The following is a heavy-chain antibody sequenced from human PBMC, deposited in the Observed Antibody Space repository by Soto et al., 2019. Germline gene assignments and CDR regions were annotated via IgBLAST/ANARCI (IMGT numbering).Heavy chain of an antibody. CDR2: ISSSSSTI. V-gene: IGHV3-48*01. Sequence: GGSLRLSCAVSGFTFSSYSMNWVRQAPGKGLEWVSYISSSSSTIYYADSVKGRFTISRDNAKNSLYLQMNSLRAEDTAVYYCARDDLGYCSGGSCYLEYFQHWGQGTLVTVS. J-gene: IGHJ1*01. CDR1: GFTFSSYS. D-gene: IGHD2-15*01. CDR3: ARDDLGYCSGGSCYLEYFQH.